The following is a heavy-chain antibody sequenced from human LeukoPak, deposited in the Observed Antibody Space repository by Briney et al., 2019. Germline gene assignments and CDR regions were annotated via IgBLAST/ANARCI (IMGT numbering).Heavy chain of an antibody. V-gene: IGHV4-39*07. J-gene: IGHJ4*02. CDR3: ARLYYDSSGAN. D-gene: IGHD3-22*01. Sequence: PSETLSLTCTVSGGSISSSSYYWGWIRQPPGKGLEWIGSMYYSGSTYYNPSLKSRVTISVDTSKNQFSLKLSSVTAADTAVYYCARLYYDSSGANWGQGTLVTVSS. CDR1: GGSISSSSYY. CDR2: MYYSGST.